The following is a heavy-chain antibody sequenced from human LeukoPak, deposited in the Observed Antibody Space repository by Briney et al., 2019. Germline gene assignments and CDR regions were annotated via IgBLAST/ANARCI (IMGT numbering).Heavy chain of an antibody. V-gene: IGHV1-2*02. Sequence: ASVKVSCKASGYTFTGYYMHWVRQAPGQGLEWMGWINPNSGGTNYAQKFQGRVTMTRDTSISTAYMELSRLRSDDTAVYYCARDQVVGYYYGMDVWGQGTTVTVS. D-gene: IGHD3-22*01. CDR1: GYTFTGYY. CDR3: ARDQVVGYYYGMDV. CDR2: INPNSGGT. J-gene: IGHJ6*02.